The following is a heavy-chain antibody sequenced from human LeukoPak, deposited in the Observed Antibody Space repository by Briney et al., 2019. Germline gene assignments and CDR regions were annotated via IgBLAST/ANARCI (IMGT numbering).Heavy chain of an antibody. CDR3: AAGGYSYGYGLRYYYYGMDV. CDR1: GFTFTSSA. D-gene: IGHD5-18*01. J-gene: IGHJ6*04. Sequence: GASVKVSCKASGFTFTSSAMQWVRQARGQRLEWIGWIVVGSGNTNYAQKFQERVTITRDMSTSTAYMELSSLRSEDTAVYYCAAGGYSYGYGLRYYYYGMDVWGKGTTVTVSS. CDR2: IVVGSGNT. V-gene: IGHV1-58*02.